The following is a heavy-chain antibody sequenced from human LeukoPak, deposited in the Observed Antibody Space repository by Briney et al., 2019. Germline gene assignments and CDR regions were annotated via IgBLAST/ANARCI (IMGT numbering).Heavy chain of an antibody. D-gene: IGHD4-23*01. CDR2: VNFGGSV. CDR1: GGSFRGYY. J-gene: IGHJ4*02. CDR3: AGEPRNYGGRLDS. V-gene: IGHV4-34*01. Sequence: SETLSLTCAVYGGSFRGYYWSWLRQPPRRGLEWIGEVNFGGSVNYTPSLTSRVTLSVDTSKNKFSLTLGAVPAPGPAVYFCAGEPRNYGGRLDSCGQGTLGTVSS.